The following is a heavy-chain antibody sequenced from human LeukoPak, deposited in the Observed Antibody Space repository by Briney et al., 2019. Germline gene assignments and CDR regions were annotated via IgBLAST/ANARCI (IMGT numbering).Heavy chain of an antibody. Sequence: GGSLRLSCAAPGFTFSSYAMSWVRQAPGKGLEWVSAISGSGGSTYYADSVKGRFTISRDNSKNTLYLQMNSLRAEDTAVYYCAILPAAGYFDWLSPPDYWGQGTLVTVSS. CDR3: AILPAAGYFDWLSPPDY. J-gene: IGHJ4*02. V-gene: IGHV3-23*01. D-gene: IGHD3-9*01. CDR2: ISGSGGST. CDR1: GFTFSSYA.